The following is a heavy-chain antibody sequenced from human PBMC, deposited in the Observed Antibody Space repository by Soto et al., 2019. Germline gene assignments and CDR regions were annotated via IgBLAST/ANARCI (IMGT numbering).Heavy chain of an antibody. CDR2: IYPGDSDT. D-gene: IGHD2-2*01. Sequence: GESLKISCKGSGYSFTSYWIGWVRQMPGKGLEWMGIIYPGDSDTRYSPSFQGQVTISADKSISTAYLQWSSLKASDTAMYYCARGIKDIVVVPAALDYWGQGTLVTVSS. J-gene: IGHJ4*02. V-gene: IGHV5-51*01. CDR3: ARGIKDIVVVPAALDY. CDR1: GYSFTSYW.